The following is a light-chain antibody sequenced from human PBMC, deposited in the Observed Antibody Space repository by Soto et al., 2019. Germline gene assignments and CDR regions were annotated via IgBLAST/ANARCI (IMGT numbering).Light chain of an antibody. CDR2: RAS. J-gene: IGKJ3*01. Sequence: DIQMTQSPSTLSASVGDRVTITCRASQTINTWLAWYQQKPGKAPKLLIYRASNLLSGVPSRFSGSGSGTEFTLTISSLQPDDFSIYYCQQYETYSVTFGPGTKVDI. CDR1: QTINTW. V-gene: IGKV1-5*03. CDR3: QQYETYSVT.